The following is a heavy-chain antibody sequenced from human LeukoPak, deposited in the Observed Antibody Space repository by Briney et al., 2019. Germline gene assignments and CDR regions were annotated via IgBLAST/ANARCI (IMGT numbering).Heavy chain of an antibody. CDR2: IYYSGST. D-gene: IGHD6-13*01. Sequence: PSETLSLTCTVSGGSISSSSYYWGWIRQPPGKGLEWIGSIYYSGSTYYNPSLKSRATISVDTSKNQFSLKLSSVTAADTAVYYCARVLAAAGRYYYYMDVWGKGTTVTVSS. CDR3: ARVLAAAGRYYYYMDV. J-gene: IGHJ6*03. CDR1: GGSISSSSYY. V-gene: IGHV4-39*07.